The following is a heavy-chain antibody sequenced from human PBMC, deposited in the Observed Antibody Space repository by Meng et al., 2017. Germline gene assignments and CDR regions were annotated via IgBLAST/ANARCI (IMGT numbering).Heavy chain of an antibody. CDR2: IKSKTDGGTT. V-gene: IGHV3-15*01. J-gene: IGHJ4*02. Sequence: WGSLRLSCAASGFTFSSYAMHWVRQAPGKGLEWVGRIKSKTDGGTTDYAAPVKGRFTISRDDSKNTLYLQMNSLKTEDTAVYYCTTRYFDWLFYRVVSDYWGQGTLVTVSS. CDR3: TTRYFDWLFYRVVSDY. CDR1: GFTFSSYA. D-gene: IGHD3-9*01.